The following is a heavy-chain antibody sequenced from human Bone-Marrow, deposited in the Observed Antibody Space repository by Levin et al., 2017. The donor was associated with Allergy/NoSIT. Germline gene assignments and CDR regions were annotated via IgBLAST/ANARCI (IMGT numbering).Heavy chain of an antibody. V-gene: IGHV3-7*04. Sequence: GGSLRLSCAASGFTFSNYWTTWVRQAPGKGLEWVANIKGDGSEEQYVDSVKGRFSMSRDNAKNSVYLQMNSLRGEDTAVYYCVRNSGLYRLDWWGQGTLVTVSS. D-gene: IGHD3/OR15-3a*01. CDR3: VRNSGLYRLDW. CDR2: IKGDGSEE. CDR1: GFTFSNYW. J-gene: IGHJ4*02.